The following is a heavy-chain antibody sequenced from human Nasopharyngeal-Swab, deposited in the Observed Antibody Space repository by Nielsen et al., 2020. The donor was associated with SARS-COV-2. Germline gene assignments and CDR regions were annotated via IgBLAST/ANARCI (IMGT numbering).Heavy chain of an antibody. CDR3: ARVLTRNLVVALVLDAFDI. D-gene: IGHD2-15*01. V-gene: IGHV4-31*03. CDR2: IYYSGST. Sequence: LSCTVSGGSISSGGYYWSWIRQHPGKGLEWIGYIYYSGSTYYNPSLKSRVTISVDTSKNQFSLKLSSVTAADTAVYYCARVLTRNLVVALVLDAFDIWSQGTMVTVSS. J-gene: IGHJ3*02. CDR1: GGSISSGGYY.